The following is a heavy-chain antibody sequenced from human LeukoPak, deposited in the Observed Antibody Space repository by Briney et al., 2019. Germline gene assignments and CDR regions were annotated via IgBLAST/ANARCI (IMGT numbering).Heavy chain of an antibody. CDR1: GYTFTSYA. D-gene: IGHD5-12*01. V-gene: IGHV7-4-1*02. J-gene: IGHJ5*02. Sequence: ASVTVSCKTSGYTFTSYAMNWVRQAPGQGLEWMGWINTNTGNPTYAQGFTGRFVFSLDTSVSTPYLQISGLKAEDTAVYYCPRYTAEWLRLKETWFDPWGQGTLVTVSS. CDR2: INTNTGNP. CDR3: PRYTAEWLRLKETWFDP.